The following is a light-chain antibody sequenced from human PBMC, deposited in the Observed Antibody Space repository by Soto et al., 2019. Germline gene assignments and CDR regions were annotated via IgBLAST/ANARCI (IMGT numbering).Light chain of an antibody. V-gene: IGKV3-11*01. J-gene: IGKJ5*01. CDR2: DAS. CDR1: ESVSTY. CDR3: QHRGNWPLIT. Sequence: EIVLTQSPGTLSLSPGERATLSCRASESVSTYLAWYQHKPGQAPRLLIYDASNRATGVPARFSGSGSRTDFTLTISSLEPEDFAVYYCQHRGNWPLITFGPGTRLEIK.